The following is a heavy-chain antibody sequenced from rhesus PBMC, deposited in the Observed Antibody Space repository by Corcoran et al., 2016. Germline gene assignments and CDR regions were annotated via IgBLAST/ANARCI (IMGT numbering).Heavy chain of an antibody. Sequence: VQLVESGGGLVQPGGSLRLSFAASGFTFSNFGMSWVRQAPGKGLEWVSYISNHYGTTYYAESLKGRFTISRDNSKNTLFLEVNNLRVEDTAVYYCAKDLQLLYWGQGVLVTVSS. CDR3: AKDLQLLY. CDR2: ISNHYGTT. V-gene: IGHV3S5*01. J-gene: IGHJ4*01. CDR1: GFTFSNFG. D-gene: IGHD1-44*01.